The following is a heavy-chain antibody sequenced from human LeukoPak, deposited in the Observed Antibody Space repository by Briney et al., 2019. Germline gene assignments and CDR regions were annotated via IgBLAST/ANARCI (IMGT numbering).Heavy chain of an antibody. CDR2: IYTSGST. V-gene: IGHV4-4*07. CDR1: GGSITSYY. D-gene: IGHD3-22*01. CDR3: ARDCYYDPPSCWFDP. Sequence: SETLSLTCTVSGGSITSYYWSWIRQPAGKGLEWIGRIYTSGSTNYNPSLKSRVTISVDTSKNQFSLKLSSVTAADTAVYYCARDCYYDPPSCWFDPWGQGTLVTVSS. J-gene: IGHJ5*02.